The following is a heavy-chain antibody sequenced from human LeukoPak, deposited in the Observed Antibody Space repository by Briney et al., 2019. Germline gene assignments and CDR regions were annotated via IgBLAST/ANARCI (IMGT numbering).Heavy chain of an antibody. CDR1: GFHFSSHA. CDR2: ISVGSIT. D-gene: IGHD6-13*01. V-gene: IGHV3-23*01. Sequence: PGGALRLPCAAPGFHFSSHAKSLGRPGPGEGPEGVSAISVGSITYYADSVKGRFTISRDNSKNTLYLQMNSLRAEDTAVYYCAKHLAYSRQSPDYWGQGTLVTVSS. J-gene: IGHJ4*02. CDR3: AKHLAYSRQSPDY.